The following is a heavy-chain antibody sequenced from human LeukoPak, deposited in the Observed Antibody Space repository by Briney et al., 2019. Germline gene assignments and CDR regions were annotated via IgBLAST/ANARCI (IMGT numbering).Heavy chain of an antibody. CDR1: GGCISSSSYY. V-gene: IGHV4-39*07. Sequence: SETLSLTCTVTGGCISSSSYYLGWIRQPPGKSLEWIGSIYYSGSTYYNPSLKSRVTISVDTSKNQFSLKLSSVTAADTAVYYCARVPGYSYGYVDYWGQGTLVTVSS. J-gene: IGHJ4*02. CDR3: ARVPGYSYGYVDY. D-gene: IGHD5-18*01. CDR2: IYYSGST.